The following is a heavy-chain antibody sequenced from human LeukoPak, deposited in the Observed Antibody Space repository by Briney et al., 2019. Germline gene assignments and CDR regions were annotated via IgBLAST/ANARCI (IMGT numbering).Heavy chain of an antibody. CDR2: ISGSGGST. J-gene: IGHJ4*02. CDR1: GFTFSSYA. V-gene: IGHV3-23*01. CDR3: AKDEHCSSTSCPPAGY. Sequence: GGSLRLSCAASGFTFSSYAMSWVRQAPGKGLEWVSAISGSGGSTYYADSVKGRFTISRDNSKNTLYLQMNSLRAEDTAVYYCAKDEHCSSTSCPPAGYWGRGTLVTVSS. D-gene: IGHD2-2*01.